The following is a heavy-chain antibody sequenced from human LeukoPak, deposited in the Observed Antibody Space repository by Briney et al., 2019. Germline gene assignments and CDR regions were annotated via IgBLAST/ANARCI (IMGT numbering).Heavy chain of an antibody. J-gene: IGHJ4*02. V-gene: IGHV3-7*01. CDR3: ASGSREW. Sequence: GRSLRLSCAASGFTFSRYWMSWVRQAPRKGLEWLANIKEDGSEKYYVDSVKGRFTISRDNAKNSLYLQMNSLRAEDTSVYYCASGSREWWGQGTLVTVSS. D-gene: IGHD3-10*01. CDR1: GFTFSRYW. CDR2: IKEDGSEK.